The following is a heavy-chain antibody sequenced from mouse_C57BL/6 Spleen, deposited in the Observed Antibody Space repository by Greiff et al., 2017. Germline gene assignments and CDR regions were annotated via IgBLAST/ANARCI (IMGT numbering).Heavy chain of an antibody. V-gene: IGHV5-4*03. Sequence: EVNVVESGGGLVKPGGSLKLSCAASGFTFSSYAMSWVRQTPEQRLEWVATISDGGSYTYYPDNVKGRFTISRDNAKNNLYLQMSHLKSEDTAMYYCARGGYYEDWYFEGWGTGTTVTVAS. CDR3: ARGGYYEDWYFEG. CDR1: GFTFSSYA. D-gene: IGHD2-3*01. J-gene: IGHJ1*03. CDR2: ISDGGSYT.